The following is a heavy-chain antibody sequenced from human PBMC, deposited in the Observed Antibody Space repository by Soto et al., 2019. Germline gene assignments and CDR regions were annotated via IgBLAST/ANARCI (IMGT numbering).Heavy chain of an antibody. CDR1: GGTFRSYA. V-gene: IGHV1-69*13. D-gene: IGHD5-12*01. Sequence: QVQLVQSGAEVKKPGSSVKVSCKASGGTFRSYAIRWVRQAPGQGLAWMGGIIPNIRTPDYAQKFQGRVTITADESTSTAYMELSSLRSEDTAVYYCARDKDRPRLGGNYYYIMDVWGQGTTVTVSS. CDR2: IIPNIRTP. CDR3: ARDKDRPRLGGNYYYIMDV. J-gene: IGHJ6*02.